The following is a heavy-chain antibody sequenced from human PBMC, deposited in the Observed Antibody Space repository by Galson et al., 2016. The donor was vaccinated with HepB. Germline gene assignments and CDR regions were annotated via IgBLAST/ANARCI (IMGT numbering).Heavy chain of an antibody. CDR1: GFTFSSYA. CDR2: ISYDGSNK. Sequence: SLRLSCAASGFTFSSYAMHWVRQAPGKGLEWVAVISYDGSNKYYADYVKGRFTISRDNSKNTLYLQMNTLRAEDTAVYYCAREFRVEMATTYGEGWFDPGGQGTLVTVSS. CDR3: AREFRVEMATTYGEGWFDP. D-gene: IGHD5-24*01. V-gene: IGHV3-30*04. J-gene: IGHJ5*02.